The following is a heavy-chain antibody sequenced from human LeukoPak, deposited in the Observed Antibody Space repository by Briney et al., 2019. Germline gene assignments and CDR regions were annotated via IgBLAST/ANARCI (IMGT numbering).Heavy chain of an antibody. CDR2: ISYDGSNK. CDR1: GFTFSSYG. CDR3: AKEYSGYDPYFDY. V-gene: IGHV3-30*18. J-gene: IGHJ4*02. D-gene: IGHD5-12*01. Sequence: GGSLRLSCAASGFTFSSYGMHWVRQAPGKGLEWVAVISYDGSNKYYADSVKGRFTISRDNSKNTLYLQMNSLRAEDTAVYYCAKEYSGYDPYFDYWGQGTLVTVSS.